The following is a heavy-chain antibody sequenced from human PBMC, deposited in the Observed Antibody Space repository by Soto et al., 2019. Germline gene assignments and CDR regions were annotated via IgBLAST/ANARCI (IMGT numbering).Heavy chain of an antibody. CDR2: ISYDGSNK. Sequence: QVQLVESGGGVVQPGRSLRLSCAASGFTFSSYAMHWVRQAPGKGLEWVAVISYDGSNKYYADSVKGRFTLSRDNSKHTLYLQMNSLRAEDTAVYYCARGEGATDYWGQGPLVTVAS. J-gene: IGHJ4*02. CDR3: ARGEGATDY. D-gene: IGHD1-26*01. CDR1: GFTFSSYA. V-gene: IGHV3-30-3*01.